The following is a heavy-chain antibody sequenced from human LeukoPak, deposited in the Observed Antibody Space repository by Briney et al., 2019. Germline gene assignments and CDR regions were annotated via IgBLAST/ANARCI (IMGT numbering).Heavy chain of an antibody. Sequence: GGSLRLSCAASGFTVSSNYMSWVRQAPGKGLEWVSVIYSGGNTYYADFVKGRFTISRDNSKNTLYLQMNSLRAEDTAVYYCARRNLGLYYFDYWGQGTLVTVSS. D-gene: IGHD1-14*01. CDR3: ARRNLGLYYFDY. J-gene: IGHJ4*02. CDR2: IYSGGNT. CDR1: GFTVSSNY. V-gene: IGHV3-66*01.